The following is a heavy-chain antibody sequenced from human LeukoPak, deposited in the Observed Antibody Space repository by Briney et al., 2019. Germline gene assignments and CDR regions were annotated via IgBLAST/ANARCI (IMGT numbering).Heavy chain of an antibody. CDR3: AKDPLRRREQPTSYFDY. J-gene: IGHJ4*02. V-gene: IGHV3-23*01. CDR1: GFSFSTYA. D-gene: IGHD1-26*01. Sequence: GGSLRLSCAASGFSFSTYAMSWVRQAPGKGLEWVSAISGSGDNNDNTYYADSVKGQFTISRDNSKNTLYLQMNSLRAEDTAVYYCAKDPLRRREQPTSYFDYWGQGTLVTVSS. CDR2: ISGSGDNNDNT.